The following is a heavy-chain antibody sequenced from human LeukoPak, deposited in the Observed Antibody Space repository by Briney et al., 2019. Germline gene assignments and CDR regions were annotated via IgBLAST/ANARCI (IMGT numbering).Heavy chain of an antibody. Sequence: GGSLRLSCAASGFTFSSYAMHWVRQAPGKGLEWVAVISYDGSNKYYADSVKGRFTISRDNSKNTLYLQMNSLRAEDTAVYYCGKDLFRYCSNTSCLGNYGMDVWGQGTTVTVSS. CDR3: GKDLFRYCSNTSCLGNYGMDV. D-gene: IGHD2-2*01. V-gene: IGHV3-30-3*01. J-gene: IGHJ6*02. CDR2: ISYDGSNK. CDR1: GFTFSSYA.